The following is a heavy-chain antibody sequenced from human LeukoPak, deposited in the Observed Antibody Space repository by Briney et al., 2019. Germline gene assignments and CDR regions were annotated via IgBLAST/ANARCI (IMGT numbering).Heavy chain of an antibody. CDR1: GYTFTSYG. Sequence: VASVKVSCKASGYTFTSYGINWVRQATGQGLEWMGWMNPNSGNTGYAQKFQGRVTMTRNTSISTAYMELSSLRSEDTAVYYCARRYYGSGSYPYYFDYWGQGTLVTVSS. J-gene: IGHJ4*02. CDR3: ARRYYGSGSYPYYFDY. CDR2: MNPNSGNT. D-gene: IGHD3-10*01. V-gene: IGHV1-8*01.